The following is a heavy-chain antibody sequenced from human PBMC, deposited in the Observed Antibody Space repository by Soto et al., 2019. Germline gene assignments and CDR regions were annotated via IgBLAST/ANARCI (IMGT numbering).Heavy chain of an antibody. CDR3: AKNGQPPYYYYGMDV. V-gene: IGHV1-18*01. CDR2: ISGYNGDT. J-gene: IGHJ6*02. CDR1: GYTFSRYG. Sequence: QGQLVQSGPEVKKSGASXKVSCKASGYTFSRYGISWVRQAPGQRLEWMGWISGYNGDTKYAQKVQGRVTMTIDTSTYTAYMELRSLTSDDTAIYYCAKNGQPPYYYYGMDVWGQGTTVTVSS. D-gene: IGHD2-8*01.